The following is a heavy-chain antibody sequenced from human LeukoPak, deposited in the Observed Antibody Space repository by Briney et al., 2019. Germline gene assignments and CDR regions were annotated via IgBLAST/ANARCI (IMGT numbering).Heavy chain of an antibody. CDR2: ISAYNGNT. CDR3: ARTDGVGVAARPQMAFDI. CDR1: GYSFTSYW. J-gene: IGHJ3*02. V-gene: IGHV1-18*04. D-gene: IGHD6-6*01. Sequence: GESLKISCQGSGYSFTSYWIGWVRQAPGQGLEWMGWISAYNGNTNYAQKLQGRVTMTTDTSTSTAYMELRSLRSDDTAVYYCARTDGVGVAARPQMAFDIWGQGTMVTVSS.